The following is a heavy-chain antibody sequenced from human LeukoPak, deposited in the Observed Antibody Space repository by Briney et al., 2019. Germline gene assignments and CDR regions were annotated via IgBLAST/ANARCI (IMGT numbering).Heavy chain of an antibody. J-gene: IGHJ5*02. CDR1: GFTFSSYS. Sequence: GGSLRLSCAASGFTFSSYSMNWVRQAPGKGLEWVSYISSSSSTIYYADSVKGRFTISRDNAKNSLYLQMNSLRAEDTAVYYCARDAQTITNGYCSGGSCYDLPNWFDPWGQGTLVTVSS. D-gene: IGHD2-15*01. CDR2: ISSSSSTI. CDR3: ARDAQTITNGYCSGGSCYDLPNWFDP. V-gene: IGHV3-48*01.